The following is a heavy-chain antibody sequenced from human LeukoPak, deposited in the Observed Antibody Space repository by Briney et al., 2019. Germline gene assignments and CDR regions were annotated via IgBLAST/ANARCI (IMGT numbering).Heavy chain of an antibody. CDR1: GFTFSSYA. CDR2: ISYDRSNK. Sequence: GGSLRLSCAASGFTFSSYAMHWVRQAPGKGLEWVAVISYDRSNKYYADSVKGRFTISRDNSKNTLYLQMNSLRAEDTAVYYCARDSAVWQWLEPFDYWGQGTLVTVSS. CDR3: ARDSAVWQWLEPFDY. D-gene: IGHD6-19*01. J-gene: IGHJ4*02. V-gene: IGHV3-30*04.